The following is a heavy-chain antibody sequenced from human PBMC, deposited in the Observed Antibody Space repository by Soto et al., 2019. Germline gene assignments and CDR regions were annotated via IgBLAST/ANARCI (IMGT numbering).Heavy chain of an antibody. V-gene: IGHV3-30-3*01. Sequence: QVQLVESGGGVVQPGRSLRLSCAASGFTFSSYAMHWVRQAPGKGLEWVAVISYDGSNKYYADSVKGRFTISRDNSKNTLYLQMNSLRAEDTAVYYCARDRESWNGNAFDIWGQGTMVTVSS. CDR3: ARDRESWNGNAFDI. J-gene: IGHJ3*02. D-gene: IGHD1-1*01. CDR1: GFTFSSYA. CDR2: ISYDGSNK.